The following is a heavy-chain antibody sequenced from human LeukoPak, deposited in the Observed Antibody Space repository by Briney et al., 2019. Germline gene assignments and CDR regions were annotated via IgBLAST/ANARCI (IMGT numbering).Heavy chain of an antibody. V-gene: IGHV3-7*01. CDR1: GFTFSSYW. CDR2: IKQDGSEK. CDR3: ASRTYYDFWSGYSPFDY. D-gene: IGHD3-3*01. J-gene: IGHJ4*02. Sequence: GGSLRLSCAASGFTFSSYWMSWVRQAPGTGLEWVANIKQDGSEKYYVDSVKGRFTISRDNAKNSLYLQMNSLRAEDTAVYYCASRTYYDFWSGYSPFDYWGQGTLVTVSS.